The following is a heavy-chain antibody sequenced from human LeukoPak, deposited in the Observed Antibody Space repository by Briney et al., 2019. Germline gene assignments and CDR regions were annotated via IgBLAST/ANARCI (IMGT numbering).Heavy chain of an antibody. Sequence: PSESLSLSCAVSVGSLSSGSYYWSWIRQPAGKGLEWIGRIYISGSTDYNPSLKRRVTISVDTSKIQFSLKLSSVTAADTAVYYCARSDVAVAGDYYYMDVWGKGTTVTISS. J-gene: IGHJ6*03. D-gene: IGHD6-19*01. CDR2: IYISGST. V-gene: IGHV4-61*02. CDR3: ARSDVAVAGDYYYMDV. CDR1: VGSLSSGSYY.